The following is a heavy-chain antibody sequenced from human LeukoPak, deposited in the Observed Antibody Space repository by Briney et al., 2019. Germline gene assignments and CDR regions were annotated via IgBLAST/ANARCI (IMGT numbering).Heavy chain of an antibody. J-gene: IGHJ4*02. CDR2: IWYDGSNK. D-gene: IGHD4-17*01. CDR3: ARGNYGDYRGGDY. Sequence: GGSLRLSCAASGFTFSRYGMHWVRQAPGKGLEWVAVIWYDGSNKYYADSVKGRFTISRDNSKNTLNLQMNSLRAEDTAVYYCARGNYGDYRGGDYWGQGSPVTVSS. CDR1: GFTFSRYG. V-gene: IGHV3-33*08.